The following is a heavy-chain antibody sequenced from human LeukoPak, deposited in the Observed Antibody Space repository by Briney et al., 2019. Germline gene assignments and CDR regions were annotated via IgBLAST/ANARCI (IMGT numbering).Heavy chain of an antibody. CDR3: ARDRWFGS. Sequence: SETLSLTCTVSGDXISSYYWSWIRQPPGKGLEWIGYISYSGSTNYNPSLKSRVTISVDTSKNQFSLKLSSVTAADTAVYYCARDRWFGSWGQGTLVTVSS. CDR2: ISYSGST. J-gene: IGHJ5*01. V-gene: IGHV4-59*01. CDR1: GDXISSYY.